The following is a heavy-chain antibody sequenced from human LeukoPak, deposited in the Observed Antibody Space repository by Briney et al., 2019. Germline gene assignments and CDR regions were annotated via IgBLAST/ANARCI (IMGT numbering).Heavy chain of an antibody. Sequence: GRSPKLSCAASGFTFSSYAMHWVRQAPGKGLEWVAVISYDGSNKYYADSVKGRFTISRDNSKNTLYLQMNSLRAEDTAVYYCARAARDSYNYDWGQGTLVTVSS. D-gene: IGHD5-24*01. J-gene: IGHJ4*02. CDR2: ISYDGSNK. CDR3: ARAARDSYNYD. V-gene: IGHV3-30*04. CDR1: GFTFSSYA.